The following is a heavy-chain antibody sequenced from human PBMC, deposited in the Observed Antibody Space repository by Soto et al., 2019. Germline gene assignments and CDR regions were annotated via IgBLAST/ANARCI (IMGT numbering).Heavy chain of an antibody. CDR2: VNPDGSTT. V-gene: IGHV3-74*01. D-gene: IGHD6-13*01. J-gene: IGHJ5*02. Sequence: GGSLRLSCAASGFTFSTYWMHWVRQAPGKGLVWVSLVNPDGSTTNYADSVKGRFTIFRDNAKNTVYLQMNSLRVEDTAVYYCERDGIAPAGKPWFAPWGQGTLVPVSS. CDR1: GFTFSTYW. CDR3: ERDGIAPAGKPWFAP.